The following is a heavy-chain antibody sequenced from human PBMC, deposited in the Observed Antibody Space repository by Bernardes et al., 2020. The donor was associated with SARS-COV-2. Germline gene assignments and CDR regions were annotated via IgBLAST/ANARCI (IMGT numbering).Heavy chain of an antibody. J-gene: IGHJ6*02. V-gene: IGHV3-53*01. Sequence: GGSLRLSCAASGFTVSSNYMSWVRKAPGKGLEWVSVIYSGGSTYYADSVKGRFTISRDNSKNTLYLQMNSLRAEDTAVYYCARDPGLLYAMDVWGHGTTVTVSS. CDR2: IYSGGST. D-gene: IGHD2-15*01. CDR3: ARDPGLLYAMDV. CDR1: GFTVSSNY.